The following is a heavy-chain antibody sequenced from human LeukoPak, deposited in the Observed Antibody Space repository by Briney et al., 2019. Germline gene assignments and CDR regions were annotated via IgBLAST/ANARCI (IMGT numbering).Heavy chain of an antibody. V-gene: IGHV4-4*07. CDR3: ARDVYYGSGHDY. CDR1: GGSISSDY. CDR2: IYSSGTI. D-gene: IGHD3-10*01. Sequence: SETLSLTCTVSGGSISSDYWSWIRQPAGKGLEWIGRIYSSGTINYNPSLKSRVTMSVDSSKNQFSLKVRSVTAADTPVYYCARDVYYGSGHDYWGQGTLVTVSS. J-gene: IGHJ4*02.